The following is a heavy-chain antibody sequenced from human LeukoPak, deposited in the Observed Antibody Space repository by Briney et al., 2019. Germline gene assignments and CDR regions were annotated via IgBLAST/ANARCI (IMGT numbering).Heavy chain of an antibody. Sequence: GGSLRLSCAASKFAFSSYAMSWVRQAPGKGLEWVSAISGGGGNTYYADSVKGRFTISRDNSKNTLYLQMNSLRAEDTAVYYCARASIEYSSSPGDYWGQGTLVTVSS. D-gene: IGHD6-6*01. CDR2: ISGGGGNT. J-gene: IGHJ4*02. CDR1: KFAFSSYA. CDR3: ARASIEYSSSPGDY. V-gene: IGHV3-23*01.